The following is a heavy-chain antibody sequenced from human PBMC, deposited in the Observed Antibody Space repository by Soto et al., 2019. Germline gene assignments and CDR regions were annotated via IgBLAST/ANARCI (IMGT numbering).Heavy chain of an antibody. CDR2: IIPVFGTA. Sequence: QAQLVQSGAEVKKPGSSVKVSCKASGGPYNSLAISWVRQAPGQGLEWIGGIIPVFGTATYAQKFKGRVTITAEESTTTAYMELSSLTSEDTAVYYCARFLGGAGSYYDGQNYNYYNGMDVWGQGTTVTVSS. CDR1: GGPYNSLA. J-gene: IGHJ6*02. D-gene: IGHD3-10*01. CDR3: ARFLGGAGSYYDGQNYNYYNGMDV. V-gene: IGHV1-69*01.